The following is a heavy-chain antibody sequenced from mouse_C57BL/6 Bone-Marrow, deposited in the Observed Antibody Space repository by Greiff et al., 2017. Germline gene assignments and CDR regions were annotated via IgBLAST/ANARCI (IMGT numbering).Heavy chain of an antibody. CDR2: IDPSDSYT. CDR1: GYTFTSYW. CDR3: ARGLYGEGCAY. D-gene: IGHD1-2*01. Sequence: VQLQQPGAELVKPGASVKLSCKASGYTFTSYWMQWVKQRPGQGLEWIGEIDPSDSYTNYNQKFKGKATLTVDTSSSTAYMQLSSLTSEDAAVYYCARGLYGEGCAYWGQGTLVTVSA. J-gene: IGHJ3*01. V-gene: IGHV1-50*01.